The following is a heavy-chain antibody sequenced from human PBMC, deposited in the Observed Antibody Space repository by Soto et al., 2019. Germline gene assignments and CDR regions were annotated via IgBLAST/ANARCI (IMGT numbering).Heavy chain of an antibody. CDR3: ARDLQAGTDNVNWFAP. V-gene: IGHV3-30*04. CDR2: IAYDGSNR. Sequence: GGSLRLSCAASGFSISRSAMHWVRQAPGKGQEWVAVIAYDGSNRWYADSAKGRFTISRDNSKNTVYLQMSILRGEDTVVFYCARDLQAGTDNVNWFAPWGQGTLVTVSS. CDR1: GFSISRSA. D-gene: IGHD1-1*01. J-gene: IGHJ5*02.